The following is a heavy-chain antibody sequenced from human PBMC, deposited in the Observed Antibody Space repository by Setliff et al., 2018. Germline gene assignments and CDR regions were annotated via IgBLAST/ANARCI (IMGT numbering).Heavy chain of an antibody. CDR1: GFTFTHYS. V-gene: IGHV3-23*01. D-gene: IGHD3-10*01. CDR2: INVGGTNT. Sequence: PGGSLRLSCAASGFTFTHYSMNWVRQTPGKGLEWVSTINVGGTNTYYRDSVKGRFTISRDNSKSTLYLQMNSLRAEDTAIYYCAKDKDVRVDYFDYWGPGTLVTVS. CDR3: AKDKDVRVDYFDY. J-gene: IGHJ4*02.